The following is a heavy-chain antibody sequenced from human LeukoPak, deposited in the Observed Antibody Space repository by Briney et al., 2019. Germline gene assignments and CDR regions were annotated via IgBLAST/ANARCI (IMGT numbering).Heavy chain of an antibody. CDR1: GCSLGREC. D-gene: IGHD5-24*01. V-gene: IGHV4-59*08. Sequence: PSETLSFTGTAPGCSLGRECWTWIRQPPGKGLKWIGNIYDIGTTNYNPSLKSRVTIFVDTSPNQFSLNLSSVTAPDTPVYYTARLDGSGPRGAFDIWGQGTLVTVSS. J-gene: IGHJ3*02. CDR2: IYDIGTT. CDR3: ARLDGSGPRGAFDI.